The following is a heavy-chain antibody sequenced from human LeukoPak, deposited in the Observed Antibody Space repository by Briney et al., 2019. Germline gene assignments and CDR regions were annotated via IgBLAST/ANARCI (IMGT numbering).Heavy chain of an antibody. V-gene: IGHV4-59*08. J-gene: IGHJ5*02. CDR2: IYYSGST. CDR1: GGSISSYY. D-gene: IGHD6-13*01. Sequence: SETLSLTCTVSGGSISSYYWSWIRQPPGKGLEWIGYIYYSGSTNYNPSLKSRVTISVDTCKNQFSLKLSSVTAADTAVYYCARHGSSWFHHNWFDPWGQGTLVTVSS. CDR3: ARHGSSWFHHNWFDP.